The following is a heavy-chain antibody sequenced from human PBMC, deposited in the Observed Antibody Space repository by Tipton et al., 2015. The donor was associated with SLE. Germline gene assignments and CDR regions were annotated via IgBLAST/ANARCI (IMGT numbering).Heavy chain of an antibody. CDR3: ARGLEENVSAERWFDP. V-gene: IGHV4-31*02. J-gene: IGHJ5*02. CDR1: GGSISSSSYY. D-gene: IGHD1-1*01. Sequence: LRLSCTVSGGSISSSSYYWGWIRQPPGKGLEWIGYISYSGSTNYNSSLKSRLTISVDTSKNQFSLKLSSVTAADTAVYYCARGLEENVSAERWFDPWGQGTLVTVSS. CDR2: ISYSGST.